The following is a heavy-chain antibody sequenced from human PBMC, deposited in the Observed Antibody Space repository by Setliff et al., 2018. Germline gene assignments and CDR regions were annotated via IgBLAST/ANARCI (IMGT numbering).Heavy chain of an antibody. V-gene: IGHV3-7*03. CDR1: GPAFSNYY. D-gene: IGHD3-10*01. J-gene: IGHJ3*02. CDR2: IKQDGSET. CDR3: ARDTSGRDALDI. Sequence: GGSLRLSCAASGPAFSNYYMSWVRQAPGKGLQWVANIKQDGSETYYADSVQGRFTISRDKNSLYLQMSSLRAEDTAIYYCARDTSGRDALDIWGQGTMVTVSS.